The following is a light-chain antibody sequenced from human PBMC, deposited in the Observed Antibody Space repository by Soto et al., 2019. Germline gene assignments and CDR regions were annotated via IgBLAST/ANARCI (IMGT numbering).Light chain of an antibody. CDR2: AAS. CDR3: QQLNSYPLT. J-gene: IGKJ4*01. V-gene: IGKV1-9*01. CDR1: QGISSY. Sequence: IQFTQSPSSLSAYVGDRVTITCRASQGISSYLAWYQQKPGKAPKLLIYAASTLQSGVPSRFSGSGSGTDFTLTTSSLQPEDFATYYCQQLNSYPLTFGGGTKVDIK.